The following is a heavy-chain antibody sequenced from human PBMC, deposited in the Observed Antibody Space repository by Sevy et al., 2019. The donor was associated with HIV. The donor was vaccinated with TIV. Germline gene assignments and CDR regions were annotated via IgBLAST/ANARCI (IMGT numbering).Heavy chain of an antibody. Sequence: GGSLRLSCAASGFTFSSYAMHWVRQAPGKGLEWVAVISYDGSNKYYADSVKGRFTIARDNSKNTLYLKMNSLRAEDTAVYYCARSYSSGWYYFDYWGQGTLVTVSS. CDR2: ISYDGSNK. D-gene: IGHD6-19*01. CDR1: GFTFSSYA. J-gene: IGHJ4*02. V-gene: IGHV3-30-3*01. CDR3: ARSYSSGWYYFDY.